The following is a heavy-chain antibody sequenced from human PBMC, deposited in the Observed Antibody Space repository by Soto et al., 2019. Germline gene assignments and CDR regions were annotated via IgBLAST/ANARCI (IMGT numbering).Heavy chain of an antibody. D-gene: IGHD2-21*01. CDR2: ISGGGGST. CDR1: GFTFNTYS. V-gene: IGHV3-23*01. CDR3: AKGFIVVVNAIRPDDNFDV. Sequence: GGSLRLSCAASGFTFNTYSINWVRQVPGKGLEWVASISGGGGSTYYADSVKGRFTISRDTSKNTLYLQMNSLSAEDTAVYYCAKGFIVVVNAIRPDDNFDVWGQGTTVTVSS. J-gene: IGHJ3*01.